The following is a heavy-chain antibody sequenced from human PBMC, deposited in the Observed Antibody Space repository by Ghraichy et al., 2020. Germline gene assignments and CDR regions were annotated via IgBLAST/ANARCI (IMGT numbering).Heavy chain of an antibody. CDR1: GFTFSSYG. CDR2: IRYDGSNK. V-gene: IGHV3-30*02. J-gene: IGHJ4*02. D-gene: IGHD2-15*01. Sequence: GESLNISCAASGFTFSSYGMHWVRQAPGKGLEWVAFIRYDGSNKYYADSVKGRFTISRDNSKNTLYLQMNSLRAEDTAVYYCANARYCSGGSCYSGYYWGQGTLVTVSS. CDR3: ANARYCSGGSCYSGYY.